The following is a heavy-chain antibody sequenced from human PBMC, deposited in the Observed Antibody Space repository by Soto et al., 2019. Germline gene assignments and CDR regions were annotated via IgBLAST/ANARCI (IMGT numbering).Heavy chain of an antibody. J-gene: IGHJ6*02. V-gene: IGHV3-23*01. CDR2: ISGSGGST. CDR3: AKDRAPSDV. Sequence: HPGGSLRLSCEASGFIFSNVAMNWVRQAPGKGLEWVSTISGSGGSTYYADSVRGRFTISRDNSKNMLYVQMNSLRVEDTAVYFCAKDRAPSDVWGQGNTVTVSS. CDR1: GFIFSNVA.